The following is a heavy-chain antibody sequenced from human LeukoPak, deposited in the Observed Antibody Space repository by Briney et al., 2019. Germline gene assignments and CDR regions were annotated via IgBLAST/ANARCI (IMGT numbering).Heavy chain of an antibody. CDR1: GYTFTSYD. J-gene: IGHJ6*02. CDR2: MNPNSGNT. D-gene: IGHD1-14*01. V-gene: IGHV1-8*01. CDR3: AKDNHPNGMDV. Sequence: GSSVKVSCKASGYTFTSYDINWVRQATGQGLEWMGWMNPNSGNTGYAQKFQGRVTMTRNTPISTAYLELSSLGSDDTAVYFCAKDNHPNGMDVWGQGTTVTVSS.